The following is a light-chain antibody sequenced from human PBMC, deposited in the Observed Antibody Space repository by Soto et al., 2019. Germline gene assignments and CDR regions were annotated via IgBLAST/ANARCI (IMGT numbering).Light chain of an antibody. J-gene: IGLJ3*02. Sequence: QTVVTQERSFSVSPGATVTLTCGLSSGSVSTNNYPSWYQQTPGQAPRTLIYSTYTRSSGVPDRFSASILGNKAALTITGAQADDEYDYYCVLYMGSGIWVFGGGTKVTVI. CDR2: STY. CDR3: VLYMGSGIWV. V-gene: IGLV8-61*01. CDR1: SGSVSTNNY.